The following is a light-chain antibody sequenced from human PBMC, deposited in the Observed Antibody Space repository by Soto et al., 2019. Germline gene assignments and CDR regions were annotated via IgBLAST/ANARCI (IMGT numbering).Light chain of an antibody. V-gene: IGLV2-14*03. Sequence: QSVLTQPAYVSGSHGQSITISCTGSRSDVGAYNYVSWYQQHPGKVPKLIIYDVYNRPSGVSNRCSGSKSGNTASLTISLLQTEDEADYYCTSYTFINTYVFGTGTKVTVL. CDR1: RSDVGAYNY. CDR2: DVY. J-gene: IGLJ1*01. CDR3: TSYTFINTYV.